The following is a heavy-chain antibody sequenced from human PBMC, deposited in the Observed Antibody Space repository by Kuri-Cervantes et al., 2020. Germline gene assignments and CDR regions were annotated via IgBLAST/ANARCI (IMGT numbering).Heavy chain of an antibody. CDR2: IKSKTDGGTT. J-gene: IGHJ6*02. Sequence: GGSLRLSCAASGFTFSDYYMSWIRQAPGKGLEWVGRIKSKTDGGTTDYAAPVKGRFTISRDDSKNTLYLQMNSLKTEDTAVYYCTTGLCSGGSCYHFHYYYGMDVWGQGTTVTVSS. CDR1: GFTFSDYY. CDR3: TTGLCSGGSCYHFHYYYGMDV. V-gene: IGHV3-15*01. D-gene: IGHD2-15*01.